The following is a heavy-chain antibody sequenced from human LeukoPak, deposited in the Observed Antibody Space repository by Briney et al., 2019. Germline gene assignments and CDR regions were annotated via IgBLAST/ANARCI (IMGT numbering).Heavy chain of an antibody. J-gene: IGHJ4*02. D-gene: IGHD5-18*01. CDR2: ISGSGGSR. Sequence: GGSLRLSCAASGFTLSRYWMSWVRQAPGKGLEWVSAISGSGGSRYYGDCVKGRFNICRDNSKNTLYLQMNSLRAEDTAVYYCAKEARNYGYVYWGQGTLVTVSS. CDR1: GFTLSRYW. V-gene: IGHV3-23*01. CDR3: AKEARNYGYVY.